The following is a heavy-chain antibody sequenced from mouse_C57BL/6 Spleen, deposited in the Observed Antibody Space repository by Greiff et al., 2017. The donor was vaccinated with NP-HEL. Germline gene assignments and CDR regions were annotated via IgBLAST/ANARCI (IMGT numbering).Heavy chain of an antibody. D-gene: IGHD3-2*02. CDR3: ARAPDSSGYPPWFAY. Sequence: EVQGVESGGGLVKPGGSLKLSCAASGFTFSSYAMSWVRQTPEKRLEWVATISDGGSYTYYPDNVKGRFTISRDNAKNNLYLQMSHLKSEDTAMYYCARAPDSSGYPPWFAYWGQGTLVTVSA. CDR1: GFTFSSYA. J-gene: IGHJ3*01. V-gene: IGHV5-4*01. CDR2: ISDGGSYT.